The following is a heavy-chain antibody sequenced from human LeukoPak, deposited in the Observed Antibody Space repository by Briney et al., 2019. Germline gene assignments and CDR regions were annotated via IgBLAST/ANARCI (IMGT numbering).Heavy chain of an antibody. CDR3: AKDMSRPFSSRFGYTFDY. D-gene: IGHD3-10*01. Sequence: SETLSLTCTVSGGSISSYYWSWIRQPPGKGLEWIGYIYYSGSTNYNPSLKSRVTISVDTSKNQFSLKLSSVTAADTAVYYCAKDMSRPFSSRFGYTFDYWGQGTLVTVSS. V-gene: IGHV4-4*08. CDR1: GGSISSYY. CDR2: IYYSGST. J-gene: IGHJ4*02.